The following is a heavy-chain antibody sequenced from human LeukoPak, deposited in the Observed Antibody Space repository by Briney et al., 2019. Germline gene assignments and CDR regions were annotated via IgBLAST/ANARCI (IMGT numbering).Heavy chain of an antibody. CDR1: GFTFSTFA. V-gene: IGHV3-23*01. J-gene: IGHJ4*02. CDR3: ARDRRDVYNY. CDR2: IFPSGGEI. D-gene: IGHD5-24*01. Sequence: GGSLRLSCEASGFTFSTFAMIWVRQPPGKGLEWVSSIFPSGGEIHYADSVRGRFTISRDNSKSTLSLQMNSLRAEDTAVYYCARDRRDVYNYWGQGTLVTVSS.